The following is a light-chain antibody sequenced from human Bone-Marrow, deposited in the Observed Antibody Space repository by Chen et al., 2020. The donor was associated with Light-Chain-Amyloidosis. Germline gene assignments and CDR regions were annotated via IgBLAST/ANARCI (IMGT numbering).Light chain of an antibody. CDR2: SAS. CDR3: QQSHSIPRT. J-gene: IGKJ2*01. Sequence: DIQMTQSPSSLSASVGDRVTITCRASQSISTYLNWYQYKPGKIPKLLIYSASTLQSGVPSRFSGSGSGTDFTLTISSLQAEDFAIYYCQQSHSIPRTFGPGTKLEMK. V-gene: IGKV1-39*01. CDR1: QSISTY.